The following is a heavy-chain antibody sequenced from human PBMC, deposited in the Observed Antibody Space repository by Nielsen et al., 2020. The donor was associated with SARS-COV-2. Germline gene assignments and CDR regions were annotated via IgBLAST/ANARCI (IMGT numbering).Heavy chain of an antibody. CDR2: ITHGGTT. J-gene: IGHJ6*02. D-gene: IGHD3-3*02. CDR1: GGSFSDYY. V-gene: IGHV4-34*01. Sequence: SETLSLTCAVYGGSFSDYYWTWIRQAPGKGLEWIGEITHGGTTNYNPSLKSRVTISVDKSMKQFSLKLSSVTAADTATYYCARESRVLVFLEWMYYGMDVWGQGTTGTVSS. CDR3: ARESRVLVFLEWMYYGMDV.